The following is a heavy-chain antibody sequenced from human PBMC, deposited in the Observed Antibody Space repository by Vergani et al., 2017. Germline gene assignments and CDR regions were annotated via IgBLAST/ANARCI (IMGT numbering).Heavy chain of an antibody. J-gene: IGHJ4*02. V-gene: IGHV1-24*01. D-gene: IGHD6-13*01. CDR1: GYTLTELS. Sequence: QVQLVQSGAEVKKPGASVKVSCKVSGYTLTELSMHWVRQAPGKGLEWMGGFDPEDGETIYAQKFPGRVTMTEDTSTDTAYTELSSLRSEDTAVYYCATVKAGYSSSWNTLYYFDYWGQGTLVTVSS. CDR2: FDPEDGET. CDR3: ATVKAGYSSSWNTLYYFDY.